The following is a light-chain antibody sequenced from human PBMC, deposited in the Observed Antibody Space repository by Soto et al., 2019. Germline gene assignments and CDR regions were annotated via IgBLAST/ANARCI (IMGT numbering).Light chain of an antibody. CDR2: GAS. CDR1: QRIAGGY. J-gene: IGKJ1*01. CDR3: HQYVASPRT. V-gene: IGKV3-20*01. Sequence: EIVLTQSPGTLSLSPGERATLSCWASQRIAGGYLAWYQHKPGQAPRLLFYGASNRATGIPYRFSGSGSGTDFTLTISRLEPVDFAVYYCHQYVASPRTFGQGTKVEMK.